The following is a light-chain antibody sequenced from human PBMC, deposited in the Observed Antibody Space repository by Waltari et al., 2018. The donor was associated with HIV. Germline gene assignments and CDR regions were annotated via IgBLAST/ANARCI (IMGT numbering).Light chain of an antibody. CDR1: PSVFFSSNNKNF. J-gene: IGKJ3*01. Sequence: EIVMTQSQDSLAVSLGERDTINCKSSPSVFFSSNNKNFLAWYQQKPGQAPKLLISWASTRESGVPARFSGSGSGTDFTLTISSLQPEDVAAYFCQQYYTVPLTFGPGTKVEIK. CDR3: QQYYTVPLT. V-gene: IGKV4-1*01. CDR2: WAS.